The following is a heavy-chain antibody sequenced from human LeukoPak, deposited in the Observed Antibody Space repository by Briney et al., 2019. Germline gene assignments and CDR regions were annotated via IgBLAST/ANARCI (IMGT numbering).Heavy chain of an antibody. J-gene: IGHJ5*02. CDR3: ARESPPMYGDYEYWFDP. D-gene: IGHD4-17*01. CDR2: INPNSGGT. V-gene: IGHV1-2*02. CDR1: GYTFTGYY. Sequence: GASVKVSCKASGYTFTGYYMHWVRQAPGQGLEWMGWINPNSGGTNYAQKFQGRVTMTRDTSISTAYMELSRLRSDDTAVYYCARESPPMYGDYEYWFDPWGQGTLVTVSS.